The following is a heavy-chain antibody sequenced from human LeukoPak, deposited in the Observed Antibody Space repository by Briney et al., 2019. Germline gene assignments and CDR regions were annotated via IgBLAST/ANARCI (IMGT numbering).Heavy chain of an antibody. CDR1: GFTLSSHG. CDR3: ARSRESGYVAPDY. V-gene: IGHV3-33*08. J-gene: IGHJ4*02. D-gene: IGHD5-12*01. Sequence: PGGSLRLSCAPSGFTLSSHGMHCVREAPGKGLEWVTVIWYDGSKKYYADSVKGRFTISRDNSKNTLYLQKNSLRAEDTALYYWARSRESGYVAPDYWGQGTLVTVSS. CDR2: IWYDGSKK.